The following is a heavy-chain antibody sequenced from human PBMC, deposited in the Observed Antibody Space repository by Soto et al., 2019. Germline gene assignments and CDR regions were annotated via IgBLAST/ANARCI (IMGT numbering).Heavy chain of an antibody. V-gene: IGHV3-23*01. J-gene: IGHJ6*02. CDR3: VKDLGYSLFAMGGGMDV. D-gene: IGHD3-3*02. Sequence: EVQLLESGGGFVQPGGSMRLSCVASGFTFNNYAMNWIRQAPGKGPEWVSVMSGSGGSTFYADSVRGRFTTSRDTTKHKVYLQIDRLRGEDTAIYYCVKDLGYSLFAMGGGMDVWGQGTTVTVS. CDR1: GFTFNNYA. CDR2: MSGSGGST.